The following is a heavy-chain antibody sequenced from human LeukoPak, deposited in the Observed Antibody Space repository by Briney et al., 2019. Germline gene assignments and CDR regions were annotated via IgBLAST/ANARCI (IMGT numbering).Heavy chain of an antibody. J-gene: IGHJ2*01. V-gene: IGHV3-23*01. CDR2: ISGSGGST. CDR1: GFTFSSYA. D-gene: IGHD3-22*01. CDR3: AKDPNYYDSSGYYWGRDWYFDL. Sequence: QPGGSLRLSCAASGFTFSSYAMSWVRQAPGKGLEWVSAISGSGGSTYYADSVKGRFTISRDNSKNTLYLQMNSLRAEDTAVYYCAKDPNYYDSSGYYWGRDWYFDLWGRGNLVTVSS.